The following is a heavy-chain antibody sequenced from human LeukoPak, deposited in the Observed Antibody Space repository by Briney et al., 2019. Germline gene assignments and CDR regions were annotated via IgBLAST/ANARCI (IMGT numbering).Heavy chain of an antibody. J-gene: IGHJ4*02. CDR3: ARPTPYLYFDN. CDR2: IYYSGST. CDR1: GASISSSSYY. Sequence: PSQTLSLTCTVSGASISSSSYYWGWIRQPPGKGLEWIGNIYYSGSTYCNPSLKSRVTISVDTSKNQFSLKLSSVTAEDTAIYYCARPTPYLYFDNWGQGTLVTVSS. V-gene: IGHV4-39*01. D-gene: IGHD2-15*01.